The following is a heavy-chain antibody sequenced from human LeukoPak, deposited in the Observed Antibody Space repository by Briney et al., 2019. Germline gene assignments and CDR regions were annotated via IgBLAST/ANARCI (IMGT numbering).Heavy chain of an antibody. D-gene: IGHD3-10*01. J-gene: IGHJ4*02. CDR3: ASSHMVRGVIKRFDY. CDR1: GGSLGSYY. V-gene: IGHV4-59*01. CDR2: IYFSGST. Sequence: SETLSLTCTVSGGSLGSYYWSWIRQPPGKGLEWIGYIYFSGSTSYNPSLKSRVTISIDTSKNQFSLKLTSLTAADTAVYYCASSHMVRGVIKRFDYWGQGTLVTVSS.